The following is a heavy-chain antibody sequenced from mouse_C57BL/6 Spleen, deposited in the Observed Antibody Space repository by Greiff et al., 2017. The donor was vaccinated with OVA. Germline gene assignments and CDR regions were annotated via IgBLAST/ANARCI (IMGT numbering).Heavy chain of an antibody. V-gene: IGHV1-15*01. CDR2: IDPETGGT. CDR1: GYTFTDYE. D-gene: IGHD2-4*01. J-gene: IGHJ3*01. CDR3: TRGRNDYDGAWFAD. Sequence: VQLQQSGAELVRPGASVTLSCKASGYTFTDYEMHWVKQTPVHGLEWIGAIDPETGGTAYNQKFKGKAILTADKSSSTAYMELRSLTSEDSAVYYCTRGRNDYDGAWFADWGQGTLVTVSA.